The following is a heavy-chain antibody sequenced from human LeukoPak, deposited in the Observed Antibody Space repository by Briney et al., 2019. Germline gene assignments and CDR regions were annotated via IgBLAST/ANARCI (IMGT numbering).Heavy chain of an antibody. D-gene: IGHD2-2*01. V-gene: IGHV3-30*02. CDR3: ARRYCSSTSCSPRSSYFDY. Sequence: GGSLRLSCAASGFTFSSYGMHWVRQAPGKGLEWVAFIRYDGSNKHYADSVKGRFTISRDNSKNTLYLQMNSLRAEDTAVYYCARRYCSSTSCSPRSSYFDYWGQGTLVTVSS. CDR1: GFTFSSYG. CDR2: IRYDGSNK. J-gene: IGHJ4*02.